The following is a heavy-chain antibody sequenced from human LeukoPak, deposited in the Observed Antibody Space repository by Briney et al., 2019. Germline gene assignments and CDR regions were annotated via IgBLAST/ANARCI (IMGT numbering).Heavy chain of an antibody. J-gene: IGHJ4*02. Sequence: GGSLRLSCAASGFTFSNYDIHWVRQAPGKGLEWVAVIWYDGSNKCYPDSVKGPLTISRDNSKNTVYLQMNSLRAEDTAVYYCVRPLGGAWGCGWATFDYWGQGTLVTVCS. CDR2: IWYDGSNK. D-gene: IGHD6-19*01. CDR1: GFTFSNYD. CDR3: VRPLGGAWGCGWATFDY. V-gene: IGHV3-33*01.